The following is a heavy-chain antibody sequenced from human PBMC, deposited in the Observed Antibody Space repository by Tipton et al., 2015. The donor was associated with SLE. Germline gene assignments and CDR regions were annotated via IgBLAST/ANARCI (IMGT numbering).Heavy chain of an antibody. D-gene: IGHD2-21*01. J-gene: IGHJ2*01. CDR3: ARQGSDWVWYFDL. V-gene: IGHV4-61*02. Sequence: TLSLTCTVSGVSISSGNYFWTWIRQPAGKGLEWIGRIYTSGSTNYDPSLKSRVTMSLDTSDNQFSLKLTSVTAADTAVYYCARQGSDWVWYFDLWGRGTLVTVSS. CDR1: GVSISSGNYF. CDR2: IYTSGST.